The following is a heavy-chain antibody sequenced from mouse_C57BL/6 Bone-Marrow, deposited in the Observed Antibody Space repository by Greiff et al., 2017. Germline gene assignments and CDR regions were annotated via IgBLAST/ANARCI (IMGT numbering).Heavy chain of an antibody. CDR2: IDPENGDT. J-gene: IGHJ4*01. CDR1: GFNIKDDY. D-gene: IGHD1-1*01. V-gene: IGHV14-4*01. CDR3: IHYGSSFSYAMDY. Sequence: EVQLQQSGAELVRPGASVKLSCTASGFNIKDDYMHWVKQRPEQGLEWIGWIDPENGDTEYASKFQGKATITADTSSNTAYLQLSSLTSEDTAVYYCIHYGSSFSYAMDYWGQGTSVTVSS.